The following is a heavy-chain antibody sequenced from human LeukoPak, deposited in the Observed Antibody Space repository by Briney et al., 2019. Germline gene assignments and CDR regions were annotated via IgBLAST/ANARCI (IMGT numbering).Heavy chain of an antibody. Sequence: GSLRLSCAASGFTFSSYSMNWVRQAPGKGLEWVSSISSSSSYIYYADSVEGRFTISRDNAKNSLYLQMNSLRAEDTAVYYCARDLRGYYYDSSDPYYYGMDVWGQGTTVTVSS. J-gene: IGHJ6*02. D-gene: IGHD3-22*01. CDR1: GFTFSSYS. V-gene: IGHV3-21*01. CDR2: ISSSSSYI. CDR3: ARDLRGYYYDSSDPYYYGMDV.